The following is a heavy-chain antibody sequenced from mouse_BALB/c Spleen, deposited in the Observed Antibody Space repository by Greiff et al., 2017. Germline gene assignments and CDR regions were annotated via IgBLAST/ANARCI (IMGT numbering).Heavy chain of an antibody. CDR3: ARTWYFDV. Sequence: QVQLQQSGAELVKPGTSVKLSCKASGYNFTSYWINWVKLRPGQGLEWIGDIYPGSGSTNYNEKFKSKATLTVDTSSSTAYMQLSSLASEDSALYYCARTWYFDVWGAGTTVTVSS. CDR1: GYNFTSYW. V-gene: IGHV1-55*01. J-gene: IGHJ1*01. CDR2: IYPGSGST.